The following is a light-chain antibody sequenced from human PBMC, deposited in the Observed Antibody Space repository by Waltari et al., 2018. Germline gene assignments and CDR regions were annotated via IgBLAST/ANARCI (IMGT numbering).Light chain of an antibody. J-gene: IGKJ1*01. CDR2: DAS. Sequence: LVFTQSPVTLSFSPGESGTLSCSASQRSSKYLAWYQQTPGQAPSLLLYDASTRVTGIPERFCGSGDGTEFCLLTSRREHQDFAGYYCQKHEHLTGTFGQGTKVEIK. CDR3: QKHEHLTGT. CDR1: QRSSKY. V-gene: IGKV3D-11*01.